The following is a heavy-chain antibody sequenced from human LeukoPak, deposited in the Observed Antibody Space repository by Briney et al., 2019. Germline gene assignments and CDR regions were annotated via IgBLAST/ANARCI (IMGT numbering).Heavy chain of an antibody. D-gene: IGHD3-10*01. V-gene: IGHV4-59*01. J-gene: IGHJ3*02. CDR3: ARDLLYYGSGSSGAFDI. CDR2: IYYSGST. CDR1: GGSMSSYY. Sequence: PSETLSLTCTVSGGSMSSYYWSWIRQPPGKGLEWIGYIYYSGSTNYNPSLKSRVTISIDTSKNQFSLKLSSVTAADTAVYYCARDLLYYGSGSSGAFDIWGQGTMVTVSS.